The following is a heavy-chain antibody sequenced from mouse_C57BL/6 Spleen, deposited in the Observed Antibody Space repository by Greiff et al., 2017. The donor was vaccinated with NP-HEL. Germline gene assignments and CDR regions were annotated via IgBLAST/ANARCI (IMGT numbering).Heavy chain of an antibody. CDR2: IDPSDSYT. J-gene: IGHJ2*01. Sequence: QVQLQQPGAELVKPGASVKLSCKASGYTFTSYWMQWVKQRPGLGLEWIGEIDPSDSYTNYNQKFKGKATLTVDTSSSTAYMQLSSLTSEDSAVYYCARGQLRDYWGQGTTLTVTS. CDR1: GYTFTSYW. CDR3: ARGQLRDY. D-gene: IGHD1-1*01. V-gene: IGHV1-50*01.